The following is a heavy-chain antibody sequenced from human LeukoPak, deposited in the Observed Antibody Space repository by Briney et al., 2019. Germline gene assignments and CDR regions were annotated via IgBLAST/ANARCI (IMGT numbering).Heavy chain of an antibody. J-gene: IGHJ4*02. CDR2: IIPIFGTA. D-gene: IGHD1/OR15-1a*01. V-gene: IGHV1-69*05. CDR1: GGTFSSYA. Sequence: SVKVSCKASGGTFSSYAISWVRQAPGQGLEWMGGIIPIFGTANYAQKFQGRVTITTDESTSTAYMELSSLRSEDTAVYYCASPGLEIEQAFDYWGQGTLVTVSS. CDR3: ASPGLEIEQAFDY.